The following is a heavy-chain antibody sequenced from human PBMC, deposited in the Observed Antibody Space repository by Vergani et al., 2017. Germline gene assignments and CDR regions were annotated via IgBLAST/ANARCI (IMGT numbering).Heavy chain of an antibody. V-gene: IGHV5-51*01. J-gene: IGHJ4*02. Sequence: EVQLVQSGAEVKKPGESLKISCQISGYSFTNYWIGWVRQMPGKGLEWMGIIHPAASDTRYSPSFQGQVTISVDKSISTASLQRSSLRASDSAMYYCARLYGRDSSGSKYFDYWGQGTLVTVSS. D-gene: IGHD3-22*01. CDR2: IHPAASDT. CDR3: ARLYGRDSSGSKYFDY. CDR1: GYSFTNYW.